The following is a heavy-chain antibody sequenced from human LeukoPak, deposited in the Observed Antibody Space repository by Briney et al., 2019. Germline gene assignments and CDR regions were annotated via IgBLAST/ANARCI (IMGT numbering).Heavy chain of an antibody. CDR2: IYSGGST. V-gene: IGHV3-66*01. D-gene: IGHD3-10*01. J-gene: IGHJ6*02. CDR1: GFTVSSNY. CDR3: ARYYYDSGSYYYGMDV. Sequence: GGSLRLSCAASGFTVSSNYMSWVRQAPGKGLEWVSVIYSGGSTYYADSVKGRFTISRDNSKNTLYLQMNSLRAEDTAVYYCARYYYDSGSYYYGMDVWGQGTTVTVSS.